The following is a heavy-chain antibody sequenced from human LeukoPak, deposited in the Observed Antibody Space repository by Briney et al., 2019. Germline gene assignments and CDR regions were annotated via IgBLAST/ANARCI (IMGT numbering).Heavy chain of an antibody. CDR2: INHSGST. Sequence: PSETLSLTCAVYGGSFSGYYWSWIRQPPGKGLEWIGEINHSGSTNYNPSLKSRVTISVDTSKNQFSLKLSSVTAADTAVYYCARRLSSSWQPKYYFDHWGQGTLVTVSS. CDR1: GGSFSGYY. V-gene: IGHV4-34*01. J-gene: IGHJ4*02. CDR3: ARRLSSSWQPKYYFDH. D-gene: IGHD6-13*01.